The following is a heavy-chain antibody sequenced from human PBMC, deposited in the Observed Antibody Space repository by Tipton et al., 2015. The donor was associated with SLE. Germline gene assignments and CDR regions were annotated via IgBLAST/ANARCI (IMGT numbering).Heavy chain of an antibody. CDR1: GFTFSSYS. CDR3: VRALFDSSGYLGAFDI. D-gene: IGHD3-22*01. J-gene: IGHJ3*02. CDR2: ISSSSSYI. Sequence: SLRLSCAASGFTFSSYSMNWVRQAPGKGLEWVSSISSSSSYIYYADSVKGRFTISRDNAKNSLYLQMNSLRAEDTAVYYCVRALFDSSGYLGAFDIWGQGTMVTVSS. V-gene: IGHV3-21*03.